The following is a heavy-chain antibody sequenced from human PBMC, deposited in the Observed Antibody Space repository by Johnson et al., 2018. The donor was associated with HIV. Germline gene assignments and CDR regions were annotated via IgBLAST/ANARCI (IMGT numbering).Heavy chain of an antibody. Sequence: QVQLVESGGGVVQPGGSLRLSCAASGFTFSTFGMHWVRQAPGKGLEWVSFKRYDGSNKYYADFVKGRFTTSRDNSKNTLYLQMNSLRAEDTAVYYCAREPGLVAAFDIWGQGTMVTVSS. V-gene: IGHV3-30*02. D-gene: IGHD6-19*01. CDR1: GFTFSTFG. CDR2: KRYDGSNK. J-gene: IGHJ3*02. CDR3: AREPGLVAAFDI.